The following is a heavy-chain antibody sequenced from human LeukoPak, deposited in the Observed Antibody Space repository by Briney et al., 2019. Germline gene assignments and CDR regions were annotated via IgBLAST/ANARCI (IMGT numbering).Heavy chain of an antibody. CDR1: GLTFSSYA. J-gene: IGHJ4*02. CDR2: ISYDGSNK. V-gene: IGHV3-30-3*01. CDR3: ASGIVVVTAIDY. D-gene: IGHD2-21*02. Sequence: GRSLRLSCAASGLTFSSYAMHWVRQAPGKGLEWVAVISYDGSNKYYADSVKGRFTISRDNSKNTLYLQMNSLRAEDTAVYYCASGIVVVTAIDYWGQGTLVTVSS.